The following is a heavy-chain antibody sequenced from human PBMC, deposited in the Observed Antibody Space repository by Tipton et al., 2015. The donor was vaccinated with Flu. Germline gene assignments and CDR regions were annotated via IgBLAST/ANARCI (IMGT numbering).Heavy chain of an antibody. D-gene: IGHD3-22*01. Sequence: TLSLTCTVSGGSISSGSYYWSWIRQPAGKGLEWIGRIYTSGSTNYNPSLKSRVTISVDTSKNQFSLKLSSVTAADTAVYYCARVRSYYDSSGYYYAFDYGGQGTLVTVSS. CDR3: ARVRSYYDSSGYYYAFDY. V-gene: IGHV4-61*02. CDR1: GGSISSGSYY. CDR2: IYTSGST. J-gene: IGHJ4*02.